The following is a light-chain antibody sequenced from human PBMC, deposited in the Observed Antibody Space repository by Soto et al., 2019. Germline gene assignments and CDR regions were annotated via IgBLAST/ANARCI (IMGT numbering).Light chain of an antibody. CDR1: QSIRSSF. CDR3: QQYGSSPLT. Sequence: EIVLTQSPATLSLSPGERATLSCRASQSIRSSFFAWYQQKPGQAPRLIIYGASSRATGIPDRFSGSGSGTDFTLTISRLEPEDFAVYYCQQYGSSPLTFGPGTKV. CDR2: GAS. J-gene: IGKJ3*01. V-gene: IGKV3-20*01.